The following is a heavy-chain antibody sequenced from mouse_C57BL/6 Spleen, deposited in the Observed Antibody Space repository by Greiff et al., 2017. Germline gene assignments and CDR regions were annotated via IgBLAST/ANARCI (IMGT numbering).Heavy chain of an antibody. CDR2: IYPGSGST. V-gene: IGHV1-55*01. Sequence: VQLQQPGAELVKPGASVKMSCKASGYTFTSYWITWVKQRPGQGLEWIGDIYPGSGSTNYNEKFQSKATLTVDTSSSPAYMQLSSLASEDSAVYYCARDGGLRRDWYFDVWGTGTTVTVSS. J-gene: IGHJ1*03. D-gene: IGHD2-4*01. CDR3: ARDGGLRRDWYFDV. CDR1: GYTFTSYW.